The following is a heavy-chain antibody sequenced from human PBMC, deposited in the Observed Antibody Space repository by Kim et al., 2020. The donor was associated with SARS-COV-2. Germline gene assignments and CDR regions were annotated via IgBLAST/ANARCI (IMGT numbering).Heavy chain of an antibody. CDR2: IYYSGST. V-gene: IGHV4-31*03. CDR1: GGSISSGGYY. J-gene: IGHJ4*02. D-gene: IGHD3-16*02. Sequence: SETLSLTCTVSGGSISSGGYYWSWIRQHPGKGLEWIGYIYYSGSTYYNPSLKSRVTISVDTSKNQFSLQLSSVTAADTAVYYCARGGKGLSQGWGYWGQGTLVTVSS. CDR3: ARGGKGLSQGWGY.